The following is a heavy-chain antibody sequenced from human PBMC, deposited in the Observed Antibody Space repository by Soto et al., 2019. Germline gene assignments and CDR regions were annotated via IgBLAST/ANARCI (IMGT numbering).Heavy chain of an antibody. V-gene: IGHV1-2*04. CDR3: ARGTPYYYGALLDVGD. J-gene: IGHJ4*02. CDR2: INPKTGGT. D-gene: IGHD3-10*01. Sequence: QVQLVQSGAEVKEPGASVKVSCKASGYTFTDYYMHWVRQAPGQGLEWMGWINPKTGGTNYAQKFHGWVIMTRDTSISTAYMDLRRLRSDDTAVYYCARGTPYYYGALLDVGDWGQGTLVTVSS. CDR1: GYTFTDYY.